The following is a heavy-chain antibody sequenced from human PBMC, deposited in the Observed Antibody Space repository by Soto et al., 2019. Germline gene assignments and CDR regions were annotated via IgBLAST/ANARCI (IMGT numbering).Heavy chain of an antibody. V-gene: IGHV3-30-3*01. J-gene: IGHJ6*02. CDR2: ISYDGSNK. D-gene: IGHD6-13*01. CDR3: ARGPVAAAALYYYYGMDV. Sequence: VQLVESGGGVVQPGRSLRLSCAASGFTFSSYAMHWVRQAPGKGLEWVAVISYDGSNKYYADSVKGRFTISRDNSKNTLYLQMNSLRAEDTAVYYCARGPVAAAALYYYYGMDVWGQGTTVTVSS. CDR1: GFTFSSYA.